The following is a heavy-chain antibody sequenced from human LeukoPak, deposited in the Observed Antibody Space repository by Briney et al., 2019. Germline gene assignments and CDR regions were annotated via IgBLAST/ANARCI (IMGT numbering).Heavy chain of an antibody. V-gene: IGHV3-48*01. CDR3: AREQYIYEGGTKKDYYYYMDV. D-gene: IGHD5-18*01. Sequence: GGSLRLSCAASGFTFSSYSMNWVRQAPGKGLEWVSYISSSSSTIYYADSVKGRFTISRDNAKNSLYLQMNSLRAEDTAVYYCAREQYIYEGGTKKDYYYYMDVWGKGTTVTVSS. CDR1: GFTFSSYS. CDR2: ISSSSSTI. J-gene: IGHJ6*03.